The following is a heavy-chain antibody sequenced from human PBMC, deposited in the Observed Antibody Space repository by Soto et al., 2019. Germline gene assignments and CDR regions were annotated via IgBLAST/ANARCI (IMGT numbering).Heavy chain of an antibody. Sequence: QVQLVESGGGVVQPGRSLRLSCTTSGFTFSDYAIHWVRQAPGKGLEWVALISDDGSNKYYADSVKGRFTISRDNSKNRLYLQMTGRRPEATAVIYFARHYGGALTTGSYDAKWGQGPLVTVSS. CDR1: GFTFSDYA. J-gene: IGHJ4*02. CDR2: ISDDGSNK. D-gene: IGHD4-17*01. CDR3: ARHYGGALTTGSYDAK. V-gene: IGHV3-30-3*01.